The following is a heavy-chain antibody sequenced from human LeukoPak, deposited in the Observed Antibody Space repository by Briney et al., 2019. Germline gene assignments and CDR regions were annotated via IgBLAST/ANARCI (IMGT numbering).Heavy chain of an antibody. J-gene: IGHJ5*02. CDR1: GYTFSDYA. Sequence: ASVKVSCKASGYTFSDYAMHWVRQAPGQRFEWMGWIDAGNGDTRYSQKFQGRVTITRDTSASTAYIELRSLRSEDTAMYYCARGGDDSSGYYRWFDPWGQGTLVTVSS. CDR3: ARGGDDSSGYYRWFDP. D-gene: IGHD3-22*01. V-gene: IGHV1-3*01. CDR2: IDAGNGDT.